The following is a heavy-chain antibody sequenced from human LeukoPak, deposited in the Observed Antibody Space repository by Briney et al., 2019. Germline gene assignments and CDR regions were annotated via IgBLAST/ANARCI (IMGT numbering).Heavy chain of an antibody. CDR2: IGGSGTAT. Sequence: GSLRLSCEASGFTSINYAMSWVRQAPGGGLEWVSGIGGSGTATYYADSVKGRSTNSRDNSKNMVYLQMNRLRAEDTAIYYCVKDSTWEPAPSRLNYWAQGTLVTVSA. J-gene: IGHJ4*02. CDR3: VKDSTWEPAPSRLNY. D-gene: IGHD1-14*01. V-gene: IGHV3-23*01. CDR1: GFTSINYA.